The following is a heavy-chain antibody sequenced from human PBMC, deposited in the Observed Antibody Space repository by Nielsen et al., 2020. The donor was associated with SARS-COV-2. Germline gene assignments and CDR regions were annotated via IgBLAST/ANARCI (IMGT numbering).Heavy chain of an antibody. D-gene: IGHD5-24*01. CDR2: IIPILGVA. J-gene: IGHJ4*02. CDR1: GYTFSSYA. CDR3: ARVVEMATTDY. Sequence: SVKVSCKASGYTFSSYAISWVRQAPGQGLEWMGRIIPILGVANYAQKFQGRVTITADKSTSTAYMELSSLRSEDTAVYYCARVVEMATTDYWGQGTLVTVSS. V-gene: IGHV1-69*04.